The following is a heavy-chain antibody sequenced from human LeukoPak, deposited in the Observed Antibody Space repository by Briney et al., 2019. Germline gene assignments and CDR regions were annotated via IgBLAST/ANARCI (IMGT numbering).Heavy chain of an antibody. V-gene: IGHV3-48*02. CDR3: ARVGSEWLVNDY. CDR1: GFTFSSYS. J-gene: IGHJ4*02. CDR2: ISGSSSKM. D-gene: IGHD3-10*01. Sequence: PGGSLRLSCAASGFTFSSYSMVWVRLAPGKGLEWVSYISGSSSKMYYADSVKGRFTISRDKAKNSLYLQMNSLRDEDTALYYCARVGSEWLVNDYWGQGTLVTVYS.